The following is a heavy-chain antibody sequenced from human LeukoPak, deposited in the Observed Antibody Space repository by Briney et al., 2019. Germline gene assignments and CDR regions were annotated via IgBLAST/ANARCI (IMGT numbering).Heavy chain of an antibody. CDR2: IRTKANNYAT. V-gene: IGHV3-73*01. D-gene: IGHD2-21*02. CDR3: SRHEALPGDY. J-gene: IGHJ4*02. Sequence: PGGSLKLSCAASGFTFSGSTVHSVRQASGKGLDWVGHIRTKANNYATAYAASVKGRFTISRDDSKNTAYLQMNSLKIEDTAVYYCSRHEALPGDYWGQGTLVTVSS. CDR1: GFTFSGST.